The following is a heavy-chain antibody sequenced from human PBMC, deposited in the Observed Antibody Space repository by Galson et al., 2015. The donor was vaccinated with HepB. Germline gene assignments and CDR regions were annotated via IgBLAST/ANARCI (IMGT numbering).Heavy chain of an antibody. Sequence: SLRLSCAASGFTFNNYAITWVRQAPGKGLEWVSTISGSGDNTYYADSVKGRFTISRDNSRNTLYLQMNTLRTEDTAVYYCAKDSLEWELLRGHDYWGQGTLVTVSS. V-gene: IGHV3-23*01. CDR3: AKDSLEWELLRGHDY. D-gene: IGHD1-26*01. CDR1: GFTFNNYA. CDR2: ISGSGDNT. J-gene: IGHJ4*02.